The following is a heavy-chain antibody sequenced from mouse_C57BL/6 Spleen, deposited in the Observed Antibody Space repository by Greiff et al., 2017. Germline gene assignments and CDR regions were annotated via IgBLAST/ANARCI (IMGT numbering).Heavy chain of an antibody. CDR1: GYTFTSYW. D-gene: IGHD1-1*01. CDR2: ISPNSGST. J-gene: IGHJ2*01. V-gene: IGHV1-64*01. Sequence: QVQLQQPGAELVKPGASVKLSCKASGYTFTSYWMHWVKQRPGQGLEWIGMISPNSGSTKYNEKFKSKATLTVDKSSSTAYQQLSSLTSEDSAVYYCSRDGSSYGSLDYWGQGTTLTVSS. CDR3: SRDGSSYGSLDY.